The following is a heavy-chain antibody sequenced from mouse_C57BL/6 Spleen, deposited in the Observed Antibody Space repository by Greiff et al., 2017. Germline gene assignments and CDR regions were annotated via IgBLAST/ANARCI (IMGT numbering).Heavy chain of an antibody. CDR1: GCTFTDYE. V-gene: IGHV1-15*01. CDR2: IDPETGGT. Sequence: QVQLKQSGAELVRPGASVTLSCKASGCTFTDYEMHWVKQTPVHGLEWIGAIDPETGGTAYNQKFKGKAILTADKSSSTAYMELRSLTSEDSAVYYCTRGGSSYVDYWGQGTSVTVSS. D-gene: IGHD1-1*01. J-gene: IGHJ4*01. CDR3: TRGGSSYVDY.